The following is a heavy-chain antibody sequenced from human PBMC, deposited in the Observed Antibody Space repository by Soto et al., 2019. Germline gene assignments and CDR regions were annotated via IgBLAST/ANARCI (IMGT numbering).Heavy chain of an antibody. CDR2: INSEGSDT. V-gene: IGHV3-74*01. Sequence: EVQLVESGGGLVQPGGSLTLSCAASGFTFSRYWMYWVRQAPGKGLVWVSRINSEGSDTSNAGSVKGRFTISRDNAKNTLYLQMNSLRAEDTAVYYCARVEDCWGGYYSSMDVWGKGTTVTVSS. CDR3: ARVEDCWGGYYSSMDV. J-gene: IGHJ6*03. D-gene: IGHD3-3*01. CDR1: GFTFSRYW.